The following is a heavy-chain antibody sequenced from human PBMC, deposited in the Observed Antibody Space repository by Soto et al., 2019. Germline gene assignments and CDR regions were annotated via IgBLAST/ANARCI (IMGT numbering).Heavy chain of an antibody. Sequence: PGGSLRLSCEASGFTFSSYWMSWVRQAPGKGLEWVANIKQDGSEKYYVDSVKGRFTISRDNAKNSLYLQMNSLRAEDTAVYYCARDFYYDSSPDYWGQGTLVTVFS. CDR3: ARDFYYDSSPDY. CDR2: IKQDGSEK. D-gene: IGHD3-22*01. CDR1: GFTFSSYW. J-gene: IGHJ4*02. V-gene: IGHV3-7*01.